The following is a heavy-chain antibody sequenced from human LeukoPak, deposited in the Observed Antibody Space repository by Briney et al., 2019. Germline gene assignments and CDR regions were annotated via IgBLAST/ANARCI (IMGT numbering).Heavy chain of an antibody. CDR2: IYYSGSA. CDR3: ARAGGAKTAALDLDY. J-gene: IGHJ4*02. D-gene: IGHD6-25*01. CDR1: GGSISSYY. Sequence: SETLSLTCTVSGGSISSYYWSWIRQPPGKGLEWIGNIYYSGSANHNPSLKSRVTISRDTSKNQFSLKLTSVTTADTAVYYCARAGGAKTAALDLDYWGQGTLVTVSS. V-gene: IGHV4-59*01.